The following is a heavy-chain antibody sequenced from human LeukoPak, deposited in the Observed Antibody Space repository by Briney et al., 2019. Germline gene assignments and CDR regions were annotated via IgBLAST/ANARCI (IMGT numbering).Heavy chain of an antibody. D-gene: IGHD6-19*01. CDR1: GFTVSSSN. J-gene: IGHJ4*02. V-gene: IGHV3-66*01. Sequence: GGSLRLSCAASGFTVSSSNMGWVPQAPGKGLEWVSVIYSGGATYYPDSVKGRFIISRDLSKNTLFLQMNDLRAEDTAVYDCAKIAVAYFDYWGQGTLVTVSS. CDR2: IYSGGAT. CDR3: AKIAVAYFDY.